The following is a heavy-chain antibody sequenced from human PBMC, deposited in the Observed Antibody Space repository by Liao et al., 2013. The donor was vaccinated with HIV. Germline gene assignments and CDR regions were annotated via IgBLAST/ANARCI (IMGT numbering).Heavy chain of an antibody. V-gene: IGHV4-61*02. Sequence: QLQLQESGPGLVKPSETLSLTCTVSGGSISSSSYYWSWIRQPAGKGLEWIGRIYTSGSTNYNPSLKSRVTISVDTSKNQFSLKLSSVTAADTAVYYCASSAYRYCSGGSCYSSLIYWGQGTLVTVSS. CDR2: IYTSGST. D-gene: IGHD2-15*01. J-gene: IGHJ4*02. CDR3: ASSAYRYCSGGSCYSSLIY. CDR1: GGSISSSSYY.